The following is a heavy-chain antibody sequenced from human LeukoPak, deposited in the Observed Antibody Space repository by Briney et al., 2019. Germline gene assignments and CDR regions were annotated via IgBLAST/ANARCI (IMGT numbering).Heavy chain of an antibody. CDR1: GFTFSSYG. CDR3: AKDRDGYNHPIDY. J-gene: IGHJ4*02. Sequence: GGSLRLSCAASGFTFSSYGMHWVRQAPGKGLEWVAVIWYDGSNKYYADSVKGRFTISRDNSKNTLYLQLNSLRAEDTAVYYCAKDRDGYNHPIDYWGQGTLVTVSS. CDR2: IWYDGSNK. D-gene: IGHD5-24*01. V-gene: IGHV3-33*06.